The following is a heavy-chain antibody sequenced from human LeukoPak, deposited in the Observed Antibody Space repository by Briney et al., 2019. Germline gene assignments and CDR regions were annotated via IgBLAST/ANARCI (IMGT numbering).Heavy chain of an antibody. J-gene: IGHJ4*02. CDR1: GVSISTYS. CDR3: RRGTVTTANFDC. V-gene: IGHV4-59*12. D-gene: IGHD4-17*01. Sequence: SETLSLTCSVSGVSISTYSWSWIRQPPGKGLEWVWYIHYSGDTNYNPSLKSRVTMSADTSKNQFSLTLSSVTAADAAVYYCRRGTVTTANFDCWGQGTLVTVSS. CDR2: IHYSGDT.